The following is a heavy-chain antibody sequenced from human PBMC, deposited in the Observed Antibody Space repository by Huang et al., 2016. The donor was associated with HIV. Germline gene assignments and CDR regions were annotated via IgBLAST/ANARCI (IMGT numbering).Heavy chain of an antibody. J-gene: IGHJ4*02. V-gene: IGHV7-4-1*02. CDR2: SNTKTGKP. CDR3: ARYRLTGTFLDS. CDR1: GYNFTTYS. Sequence: QVQLVQSGSELRKPGASVKVSCKASGYNFTTYSLIWVRQAPGQGLEWMGCSNTKTGKPTYAQGFTGRFVFSLDTTVNTAYLQISSLKTDDTAKYFCARYRLTGTFLDSWGQGTQVTVSS. D-gene: IGHD3-9*01.